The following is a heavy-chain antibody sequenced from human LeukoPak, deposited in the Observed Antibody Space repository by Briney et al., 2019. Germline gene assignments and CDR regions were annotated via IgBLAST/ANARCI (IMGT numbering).Heavy chain of an antibody. J-gene: IGHJ6*02. D-gene: IGHD6-13*01. CDR3: ARVEVTGSSWYRGYYYGMDV. CDR2: MNPNSGNT. V-gene: IGHV1-8*01. Sequence: ASVKVSCKASGYTFTSYDINWVRQATGQGLEWMGWMNPNSGNTGYAQKFQGRVTMTRNTSISTAYMELSSLRSEDTAVYYCARVEVTGSSWYRGYYYGMDVWGQGTTVTVSS. CDR1: GYTFTSYD.